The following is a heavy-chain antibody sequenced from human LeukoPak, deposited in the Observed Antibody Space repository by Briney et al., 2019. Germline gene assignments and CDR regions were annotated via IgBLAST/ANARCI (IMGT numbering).Heavy chain of an antibody. D-gene: IGHD2-15*01. Sequence: GGSLRLSCAASGFTFSNYWMSWVRQAPGKGLEWVSAISGSGGSTYYADSVEGRFTISRDNSKNTLCLQMNSLRAEDTAVYYCAKVEGTLLNDAFDIWGQGTMVTVSS. CDR3: AKVEGTLLNDAFDI. CDR2: ISGSGGST. V-gene: IGHV3-23*01. CDR1: GFTFSNYW. J-gene: IGHJ3*02.